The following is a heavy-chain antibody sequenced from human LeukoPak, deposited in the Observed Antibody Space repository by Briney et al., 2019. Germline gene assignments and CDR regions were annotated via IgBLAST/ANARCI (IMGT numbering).Heavy chain of an antibody. D-gene: IGHD5-12*01. CDR1: GFAGSSNY. V-gene: IGHV3-30*03. CDR3: AREDSGYDFKY. J-gene: IGHJ4*02. CDR2: ISFDGTIK. Sequence: PGGSLRLSCAASGFAGSSNYMSWVRQAPGKGLEWVAVISFDGTIKYYADSVKGRFTSSRDNSKNTLYLQMNSLRVEDTAVYYCAREDSGYDFKYWGQGTLVTVSS.